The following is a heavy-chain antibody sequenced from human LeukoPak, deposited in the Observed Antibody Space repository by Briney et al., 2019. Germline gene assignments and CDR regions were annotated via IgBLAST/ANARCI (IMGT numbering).Heavy chain of an antibody. CDR2: ISSSSSYK. V-gene: IGHV3-21*01. Sequence: GGSLRLSCAASGFTFSSYSMNWVRQAPGKGLEWVSSISSSSSYKYYADSVKGRFTISRDNAKNSLYLQTNSLRAEDTAVYYCARVEDSSGWYVYWGQGTLVTVSS. CDR3: ARVEDSSGWYVY. CDR1: GFTFSSYS. J-gene: IGHJ4*02. D-gene: IGHD6-19*01.